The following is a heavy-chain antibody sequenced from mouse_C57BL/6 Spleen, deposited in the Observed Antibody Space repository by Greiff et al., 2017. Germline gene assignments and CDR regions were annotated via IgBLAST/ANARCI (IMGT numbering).Heavy chain of an antibody. V-gene: IGHV5-9-1*02. D-gene: IGHD2-2*01. CDR1: GFTFSSYA. Sequence: EVMLVESGEGLVKPGGSLKLSCAASGFTFSSYAMSWVRQTPEKRLEWVAYISSGCDYIYYADTVKGRFTISRDNARNTLYLQMSSLKSEDTAMYYCTRDGYDASYYAMDYWGQGTSVTVSS. CDR3: TRDGYDASYYAMDY. J-gene: IGHJ4*01. CDR2: ISSGCDYI.